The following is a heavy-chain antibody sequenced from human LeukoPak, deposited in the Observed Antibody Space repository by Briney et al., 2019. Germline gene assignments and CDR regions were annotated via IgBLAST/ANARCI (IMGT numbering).Heavy chain of an antibody. Sequence: GGSLRLSCAASGFTFSSYAMHWVRQAPGKGLEWVAVISYDGSNKYYADSVKGRFTISRDNSKNTLYLQMNSLRAEDTAVYYCARAPHPRVVRGVIIDLGNHGMDVWGQGTTVTVSS. CDR1: GFTFSSYA. V-gene: IGHV3-30*04. D-gene: IGHD3-10*01. CDR2: ISYDGSNK. CDR3: ARAPHPRVVRGVIIDLGNHGMDV. J-gene: IGHJ6*02.